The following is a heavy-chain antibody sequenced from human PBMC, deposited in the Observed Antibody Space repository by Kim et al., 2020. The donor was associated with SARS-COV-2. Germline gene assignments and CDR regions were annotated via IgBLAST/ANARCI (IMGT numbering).Heavy chain of an antibody. Sequence: SETLSLTCTVSGGSISSYYWSWIRQPPGKGLEWIGCINYSGSTNYNPSLKSRVTISVDTTKNKFSLKLSSVTAADTAVYYCARGGYSYGTTFDYWGQGTLVTVSS. J-gene: IGHJ4*02. V-gene: IGHV4-59*01. D-gene: IGHD5-18*01. CDR2: INYSGST. CDR1: GGSISSYY. CDR3: ARGGYSYGTTFDY.